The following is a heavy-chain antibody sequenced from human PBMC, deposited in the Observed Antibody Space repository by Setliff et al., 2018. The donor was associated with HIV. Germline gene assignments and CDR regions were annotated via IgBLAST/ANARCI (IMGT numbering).Heavy chain of an antibody. CDR1: GGSFSGYY. J-gene: IGHJ6*03. Sequence: SETLSLTCAVYGGSFSGYYWSWIRQPAGKGLEWIGRIYAIGSTHYNPSLKSRVTMSVDTSKNQFSMKLTSVTAADTAVYYCARAREFFHARTGYYSDHSYYYMDVWGKGTTVTVSS. D-gene: IGHD3-22*01. V-gene: IGHV4-59*10. CDR2: IYAIGST. CDR3: ARAREFFHARTGYYSDHSYYYMDV.